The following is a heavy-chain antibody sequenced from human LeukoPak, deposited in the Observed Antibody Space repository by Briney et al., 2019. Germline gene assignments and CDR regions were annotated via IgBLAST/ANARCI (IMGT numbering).Heavy chain of an antibody. CDR1: GYRFTSHW. Sequence: GESLQISCKGSGYRFTSHWIGWVRQMPGKGLEWMGIISPGDSDARYSPSFQGQVSISADKSLNTAYLQWSSLKASDTAMYYCARPHYDSSGLNAFDIWGQGTMVTVSS. V-gene: IGHV5-51*01. CDR3: ARPHYDSSGLNAFDI. CDR2: ISPGDSDA. J-gene: IGHJ3*02. D-gene: IGHD3-22*01.